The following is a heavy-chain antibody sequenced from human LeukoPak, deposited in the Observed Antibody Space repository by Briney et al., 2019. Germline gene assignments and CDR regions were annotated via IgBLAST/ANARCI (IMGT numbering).Heavy chain of an antibody. CDR2: ISSSSSTI. CDR3: AREGGSFSNYLDY. V-gene: IGHV3-48*01. D-gene: IGHD1-26*01. CDR1: GFTFSSYS. J-gene: IGHJ4*02. Sequence: PGGSLRLSCAASGFTFSSYSMNWVRQAPGKGLEWVSYISSSSSTIYYADSVKGRFTISRDNAKNSLYLQMNSLRAEDTAVYYCAREGGSFSNYLDYWGQGTLVTVSS.